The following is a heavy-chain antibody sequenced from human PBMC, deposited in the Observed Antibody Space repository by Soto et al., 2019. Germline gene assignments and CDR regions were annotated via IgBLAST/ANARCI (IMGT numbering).Heavy chain of an antibody. V-gene: IGHV3-23*01. CDR1: GFTFSSNA. Sequence: EVQLLESGGGLVQPGGSLRLSCVASGFTFSSNAMSWVRQDPGKVLEWVSHITSGSGGGTYYADSVTGRFTISRDNAKNTLYMQRNSLRVEHTAVYYCRKGKWGAFDIWGHGKLVTVSS. CDR3: RKGKWGAFDI. CDR2: ITSGSGGGT. D-gene: IGHD3-16*01. J-gene: IGHJ3*02.